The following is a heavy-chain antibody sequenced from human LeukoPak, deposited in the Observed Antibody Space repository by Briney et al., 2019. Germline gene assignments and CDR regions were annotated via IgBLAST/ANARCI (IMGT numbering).Heavy chain of an antibody. CDR3: ARGYSSGWTLRY. CDR1: GGSISSYY. CDR2: IYYSGST. D-gene: IGHD6-19*01. Sequence: PSETLSLTCTVSGGSISSYYWSWIRQPPGKGLEWSGYIYYSGSTNYNPSLKSRVTISVDTSKNQFSLKLSSVTAADTAVYYCARGYSSGWTLRYWGQGTLVTVSS. J-gene: IGHJ4*02. V-gene: IGHV4-59*01.